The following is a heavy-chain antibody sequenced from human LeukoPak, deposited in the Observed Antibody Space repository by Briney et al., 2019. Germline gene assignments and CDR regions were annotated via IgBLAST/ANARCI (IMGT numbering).Heavy chain of an antibody. Sequence: PGGSLRLSCAASGFTFSSYGMSWVRQAPEKGLQWVSAISGGGVSTYYADSVRGRFTISRDNSKNTLYLQMNSLRAEDTAVYYCAKLGYSYGGGRGPYFDYWGQGTLVTVSS. J-gene: IGHJ4*02. D-gene: IGHD5-18*01. V-gene: IGHV3-23*01. CDR2: ISGGGVST. CDR3: AKLGYSYGGGRGPYFDY. CDR1: GFTFSSYG.